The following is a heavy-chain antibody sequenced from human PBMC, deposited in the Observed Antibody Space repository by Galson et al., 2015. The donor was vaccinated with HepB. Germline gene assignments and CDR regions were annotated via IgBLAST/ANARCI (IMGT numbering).Heavy chain of an antibody. V-gene: IGHV1-69*06. CDR1: GGTFSSYA. CDR2: IIPIFGTA. Sequence: SVKVSCKASGGTFSSYAISWVRQAPGQGLEWMGGIIPIFGTANYAQKFQGRVTITADKSTSTAYMELSSLRSEDTAVYYCARGGVGDTSWYFDLWGRGTLVTVSS. CDR3: ARGGVGDTSWYFDL. D-gene: IGHD5-18*01. J-gene: IGHJ2*01.